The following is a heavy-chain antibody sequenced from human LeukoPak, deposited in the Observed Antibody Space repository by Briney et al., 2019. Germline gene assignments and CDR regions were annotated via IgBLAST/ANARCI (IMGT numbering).Heavy chain of an antibody. V-gene: IGHV4-59*08. CDR1: GGSISSYY. CDR2: IYYSGST. CDR3: ARLDSSGSYFDY. Sequence: SETLSLTCTVSGGSISSYYWSWIRQPPGKGLEWIGYIYYSGSTNYNPSLKSRVTISVDTSKNQFSLKLSSVTAADTAVYYCARLDSSGSYFDYWGQGTLVTVS. J-gene: IGHJ4*02. D-gene: IGHD3-22*01.